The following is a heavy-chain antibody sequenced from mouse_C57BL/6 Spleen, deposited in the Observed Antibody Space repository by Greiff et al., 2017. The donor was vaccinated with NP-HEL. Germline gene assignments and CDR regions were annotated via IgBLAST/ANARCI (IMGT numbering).Heavy chain of an antibody. Sequence: EVMLVESGGGLVKPGGSLKLSCAASGFTFSDYGMHWVRQAPEKGLEWVAYISSGSSTIYYADTVKGRFTISRDNAKNTLFLQMTSLRSEDTARYYCAHYYGSSLYWYFDVWGTGTTVTVSS. CDR3: AHYYGSSLYWYFDV. V-gene: IGHV5-17*01. J-gene: IGHJ1*03. CDR1: GFTFSDYG. D-gene: IGHD1-1*01. CDR2: ISSGSSTI.